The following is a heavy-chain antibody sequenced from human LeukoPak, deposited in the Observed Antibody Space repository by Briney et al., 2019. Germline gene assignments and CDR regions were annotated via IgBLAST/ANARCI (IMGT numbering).Heavy chain of an antibody. Sequence: PGGSLRVSCAASGFTFSSHGMHWVRQAPGKGLEWVAVIWYDGSNKYYADSVKGRFTISRDNSKNTLYLQMNSLRAEDTAVYYCARDGTGSNSGWYIHWGQGPVIPVTS. V-gene: IGHV3-33*01. D-gene: IGHD6-19*01. CDR1: GFTFSSHG. CDR2: IWYDGSNK. J-gene: IGHJ4*02. CDR3: ARDGTGSNSGWYIH.